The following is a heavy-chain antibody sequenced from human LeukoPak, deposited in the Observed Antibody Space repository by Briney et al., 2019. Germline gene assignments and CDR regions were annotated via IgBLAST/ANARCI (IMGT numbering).Heavy chain of an antibody. CDR3: AREGGYGDHLMFDY. V-gene: IGHV3-7*01. Sequence: GGSLRLSCAASGFTFSSYWMSWVRQAPGEGLEWVANIKQGGSEKYYVDSVKGRFTISRDNAKNSLYLQMNSLRAEDTAVYYCAREGGYGDHLMFDYWGQGTLVTVSS. CDR1: GFTFSSYW. J-gene: IGHJ4*02. CDR2: IKQGGSEK. D-gene: IGHD4-17*01.